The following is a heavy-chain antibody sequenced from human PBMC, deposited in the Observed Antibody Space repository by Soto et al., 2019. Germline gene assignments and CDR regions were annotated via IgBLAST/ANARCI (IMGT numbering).Heavy chain of an antibody. CDR1: SGSIRSHY. Sequence: PSETLSLTCTVSSGSIRSHYWSWIRQPPGKGLEWIGYIYYSGSTNYNPSLKSRVTISVDTSKNQFSLKLTSVTAADTAVYYCVKDGGNIYYFDYWGQGTPVTVSS. J-gene: IGHJ4*02. CDR2: IYYSGST. CDR3: VKDGGNIYYFDY. D-gene: IGHD2-15*01. V-gene: IGHV4-59*11.